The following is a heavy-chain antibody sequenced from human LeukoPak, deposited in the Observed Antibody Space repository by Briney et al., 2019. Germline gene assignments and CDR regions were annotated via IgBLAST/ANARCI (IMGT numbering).Heavy chain of an antibody. Sequence: GGTLRLSCAASGFTFSSYGMSWVRQAPGKGLEWVSAISGSGGSTYYADSVKGRFTISRDNSKNTLYLQMNSLRAEDTAVYYCAKNYYGSGSYGAFDIWGQGTLVTVSS. V-gene: IGHV3-23*01. J-gene: IGHJ4*02. D-gene: IGHD3-10*01. CDR2: ISGSGGST. CDR1: GFTFSSYG. CDR3: AKNYYGSGSYGAFDI.